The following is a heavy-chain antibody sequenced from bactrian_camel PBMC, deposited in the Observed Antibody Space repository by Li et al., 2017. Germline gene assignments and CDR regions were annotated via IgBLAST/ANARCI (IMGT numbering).Heavy chain of an antibody. D-gene: IGHD2*01. CDR3: VRATSGLYP. J-gene: IGHJ6*01. CDR2: INSAGGRT. V-gene: IGHV3S25*01. CDR1: GFTFSNYW. Sequence: QLVESGGDLVQPGGSLRLSCAASGFTFSNYWMYWVRQAPGKGLEWVSTINSAGGRTYYADSVKGRFTISRDNAKNTVSLQMNSLKSDDTAVYYCVRATSGLYPWGQGTQVTVS.